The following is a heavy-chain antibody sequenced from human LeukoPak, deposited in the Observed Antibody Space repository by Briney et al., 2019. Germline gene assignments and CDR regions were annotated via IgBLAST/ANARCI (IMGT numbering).Heavy chain of an antibody. J-gene: IGHJ6*03. CDR2: ISVYNGNT. CDR3: ARDSSGWYGNYYYYYMDV. V-gene: IGHV1-18*01. CDR1: GYTSISYG. D-gene: IGHD6-19*01. Sequence: ASVKVSCKASGYTSISYGISWVRQAPGQGLEWMGWISVYNGNTNYAQKLQGRVTMSTDTSTSTAYMELRSLRSDDTAVYYCARDSSGWYGNYYYYYMDVWGKGTTVTVSS.